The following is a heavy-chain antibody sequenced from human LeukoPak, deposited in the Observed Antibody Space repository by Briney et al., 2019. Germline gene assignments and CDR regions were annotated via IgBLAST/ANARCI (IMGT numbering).Heavy chain of an antibody. J-gene: IGHJ4*02. Sequence: GSLRLSCAASGFTFSSYSMNWVRQAPGKGLEWIGSIYYSGSTYYNPSLKTRVTISVDTSKNQFSLKLSSVTAADTAVYYCARNLVMVVAATRYYFDYWGQGTLVTVSS. CDR3: ARNLVMVVAATRYYFDY. CDR1: GFTFSSYSMN. D-gene: IGHD2-15*01. CDR2: IYYSGST. V-gene: IGHV4-59*05.